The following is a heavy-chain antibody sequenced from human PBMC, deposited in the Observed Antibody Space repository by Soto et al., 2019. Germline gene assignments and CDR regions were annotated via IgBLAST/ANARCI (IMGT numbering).Heavy chain of an antibody. CDR3: FRGGVTSRSFDY. D-gene: IGHD3-16*01. V-gene: IGHV5-51*01. Sequence: GESRKISCKASGDIIKNYWIGWLRQMRGRGLEWMGIIFPDDSDTRYSPSFQGHVTISVDKSISTAYVQLSSLKASDSAIYYCFRGGVTSRSFDYWGQGTLVTGSS. J-gene: IGHJ4*02. CDR2: IFPDDSDT. CDR1: GDIIKNYW.